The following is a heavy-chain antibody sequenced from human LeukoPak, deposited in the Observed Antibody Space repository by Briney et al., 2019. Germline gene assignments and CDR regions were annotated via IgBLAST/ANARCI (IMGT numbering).Heavy chain of an antibody. D-gene: IGHD3-3*01. CDR1: GGSISSYY. V-gene: IGHV4-59*01. CDR3: ARVDYDFWTNDY. CDR2: IYYSGST. Sequence: SETLSLTCTVSGGSISSYYWSWIRQPPGKGLEWIGYIYYSGSTNYNPSLKSRVTISVDTSKNQFSLKLSSVTAADTAVYYCARVDYDFWTNDYWGQGTLVTVSS. J-gene: IGHJ4*02.